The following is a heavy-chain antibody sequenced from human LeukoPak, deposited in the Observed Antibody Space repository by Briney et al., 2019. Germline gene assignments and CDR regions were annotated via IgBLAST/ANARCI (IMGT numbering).Heavy chain of an antibody. J-gene: IGHJ4*02. CDR2: ISSSSSTI. Sequence: GGSLRLSCAASGFTLSSYSMNWVRQAPGKGMEWVSYISSSSSTIYYADSVKGRFTISTDNAKNTLYLQMNSLRAEDTAVYYCARSQMITVTTGYFDYWGQGTLVTVSS. CDR3: ARSQMITVTTGYFDY. D-gene: IGHD4-17*01. V-gene: IGHV3-48*01. CDR1: GFTLSSYS.